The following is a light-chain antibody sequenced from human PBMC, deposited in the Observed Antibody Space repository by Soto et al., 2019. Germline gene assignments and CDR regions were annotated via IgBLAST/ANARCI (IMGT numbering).Light chain of an antibody. CDR3: QQYSNWPVT. V-gene: IGKV3-20*01. CDR2: GAS. CDR1: QSVTNNY. Sequence: EVVLTQSPGTLSLSPGERATLSCRASQSVTNNYLAWYQQRPGLAPRLLIYGASTRTAGIPDRFTGSGSGTDFTLTISRLEPEDFAVYYCQQYSNWPVTFGQGTRLEI. J-gene: IGKJ5*01.